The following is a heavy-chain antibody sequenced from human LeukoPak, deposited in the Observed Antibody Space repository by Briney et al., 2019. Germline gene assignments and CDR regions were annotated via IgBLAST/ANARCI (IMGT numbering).Heavy chain of an antibody. CDR3: TRQQYSSGWYVFDY. Sequence: GGSLRLSCAAAGFTFSGSAMHWVRQAPGKGLEWVGRIRSKANSYATAYAASVKGRFTISRDDSKNTAYLQMNSLKTEDTAVYCCTRQQYSSGWYVFDYWGQGTLVTVSS. J-gene: IGHJ4*02. CDR1: GFTFSGSA. D-gene: IGHD6-19*01. V-gene: IGHV3-73*01. CDR2: IRSKANSYAT.